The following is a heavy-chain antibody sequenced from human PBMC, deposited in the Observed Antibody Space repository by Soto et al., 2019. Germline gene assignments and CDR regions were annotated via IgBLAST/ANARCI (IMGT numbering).Heavy chain of an antibody. J-gene: IGHJ4*02. CDR2: INPNSGGT. Sequence: ASVKVSCKASGYTFTGYYMHWVRQAPGQGLEWMGWINPNSGGTNDAQKFQGWVTMTRNTSIRTAYMELSRLRSDDTAVYYGASGPPTMVRGVIITYPDYWGQGTLVTVSS. CDR1: GYTFTGYY. V-gene: IGHV1-2*04. D-gene: IGHD3-10*01. CDR3: ASGPPTMVRGVIITYPDY.